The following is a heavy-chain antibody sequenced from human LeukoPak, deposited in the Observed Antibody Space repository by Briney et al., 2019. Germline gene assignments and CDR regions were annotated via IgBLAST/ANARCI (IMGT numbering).Heavy chain of an antibody. CDR1: GGSISSSSYY. CDR2: IYHSGST. D-gene: IGHD1-26*01. V-gene: IGHV4-39*07. J-gene: IGHJ5*02. CDR3: ARDRRDSGSYFVRARYGFDP. Sequence: SETLSLTCTVFGGSISSSSYYWGWIRQPPGKGLEWIGSIYHSGSTYYNPSLKSRVTISVDTSKNQFSLKLSSVTAADTAVYYCARDRRDSGSYFVRARYGFDPWGQGTLVTVSS.